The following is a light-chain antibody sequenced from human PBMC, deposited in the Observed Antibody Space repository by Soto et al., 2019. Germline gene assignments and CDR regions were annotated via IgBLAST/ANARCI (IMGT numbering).Light chain of an antibody. V-gene: IGKV2-28*01. Sequence: DIVMTQSPLSLPVTPVEPASISCSSSQSLLHSNGYNYLDWYLQKPGQSPQLLIYLGSNRASGVPDRFSGSGSGTDFTLKISRVEAEDVGVYYCMQSIQFPITFGQGTRLEI. CDR2: LGS. J-gene: IGKJ5*01. CDR3: MQSIQFPIT. CDR1: QSLLHSNGYNY.